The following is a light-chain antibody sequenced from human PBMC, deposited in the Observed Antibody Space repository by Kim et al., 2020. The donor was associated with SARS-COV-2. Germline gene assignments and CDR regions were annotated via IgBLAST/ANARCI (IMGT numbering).Light chain of an antibody. CDR1: ETVISNF. Sequence: SPGERATPSCSASETVISNFLAWYQHKPGQAPRVVIYGASNRTTGTPDRFSGSGSGTEFTLTISRLEPEDFAVYYCQRYGRSPPNTFGQGTRLEI. CDR2: GAS. V-gene: IGKV3-20*01. J-gene: IGKJ2*01. CDR3: QRYGRSPPNT.